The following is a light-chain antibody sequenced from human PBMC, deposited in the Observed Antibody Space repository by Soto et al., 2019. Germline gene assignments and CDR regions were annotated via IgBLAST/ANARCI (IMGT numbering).Light chain of an antibody. CDR2: SNN. CDR3: AAWDDTLNGPYV. CDR1: SSNIGSNT. Sequence: QSVLTHPPSASGTPGQRVTISCSGSSSNIGSNTVNWYQQLPGTAPKLLIYSNNQRPSGVPDRFSGSKSGTSASLAISGLQSEDEADYYCAAWDDTLNGPYVFGTGTKVTVL. J-gene: IGLJ1*01. V-gene: IGLV1-44*01.